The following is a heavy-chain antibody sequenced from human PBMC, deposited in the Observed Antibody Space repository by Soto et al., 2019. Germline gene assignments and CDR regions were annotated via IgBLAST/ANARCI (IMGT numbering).Heavy chain of an antibody. CDR2: INGDGSDT. V-gene: IGHV3-74*01. J-gene: IGHJ4*02. D-gene: IGHD2-2*01. CDR3: TRSITGFSYADS. CDR1: GFTFSTYW. Sequence: GSLRLSCAASGFTFSTYWMHWVRQAPGKGLVWVSRINGDGSDTVYADSVKGRFTISRDNAKNTLYLQMNSLRAEDTAVYYCTRSITGFSYADSWGRGTLVTVSS.